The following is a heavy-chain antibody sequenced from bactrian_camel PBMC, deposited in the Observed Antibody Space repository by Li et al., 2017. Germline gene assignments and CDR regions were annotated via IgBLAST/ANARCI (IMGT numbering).Heavy chain of an antibody. V-gene: IGHV3S54*01. CDR1: GMTVCMV. CDR3: VRDPEVPPTDFGY. D-gene: IGHD1*01. CDR2: IYTGDGTT. Sequence: HVQLVESGGGSVQTGGSLRLSCERSGMTVCMVGWSRQAPGKEREGVATIYTGDGTTYYADSVKDRFTISHDNANNTLYLQMNSLKPEDTAVYYCVRDPEVPPTDFGYWGQGTQVTVS. J-gene: IGHJ6*01.